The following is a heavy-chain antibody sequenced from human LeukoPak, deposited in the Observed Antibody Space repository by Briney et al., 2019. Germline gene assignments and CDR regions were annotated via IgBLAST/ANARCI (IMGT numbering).Heavy chain of an antibody. CDR1: GFTFSDYD. D-gene: IGHD3-16*01. CDR2: ISGLSSYI. V-gene: IGHV3-21*01. Sequence: PGGPLRLSCSASGFTFSDYDMTWVRQAPGKGLEWVSSISGLSSYIYYGHSVKSRFSISRDNAKNSLYLQMNSLGTDDTAVYFCGRAFPPLRTSSAGDLWGQGTLVTVSS. CDR3: GRAFPPLRTSSAGDL. J-gene: IGHJ4*02.